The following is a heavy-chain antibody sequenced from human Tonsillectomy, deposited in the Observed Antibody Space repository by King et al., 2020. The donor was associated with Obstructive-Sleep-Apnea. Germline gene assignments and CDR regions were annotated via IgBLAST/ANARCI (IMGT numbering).Heavy chain of an antibody. J-gene: IGHJ4*02. Sequence: VQLVESGGGLVQPGGSLRLSCAASGFTFSSSVMNWVRQAPGKGLEWVSGISGSGTTTYYADSVKGRFTISRDNSKNTLYLQMNSLRAEDTAVHYCAKGDGDYVGDFDYWGQATLVTVSS. D-gene: IGHD2-21*02. CDR3: AKGDGDYVGDFDY. CDR2: ISGSGTTT. V-gene: IGHV3-23*04. CDR1: GFTFSSSV.